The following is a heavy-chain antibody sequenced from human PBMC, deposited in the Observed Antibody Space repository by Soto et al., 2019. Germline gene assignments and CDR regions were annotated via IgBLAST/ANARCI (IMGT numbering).Heavy chain of an antibody. CDR2: INPSGGST. V-gene: IGHV1-46*01. CDR3: ARASITMVRPPFDP. Sequence: ASVKVSCKASGYTFTTYYLHWVRQAPGQGLEWMGFINPSGGSTNYALKFQGRVTMTTDTSTSTAYMELSRLRSDDTAVYHCARASITMVRPPFDPWGQGTLVTVSS. J-gene: IGHJ5*02. CDR1: GYTFTTYY. D-gene: IGHD3-10*01.